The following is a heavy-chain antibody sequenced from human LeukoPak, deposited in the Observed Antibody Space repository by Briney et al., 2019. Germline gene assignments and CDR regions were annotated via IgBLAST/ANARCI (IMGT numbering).Heavy chain of an antibody. CDR1: GYTFTTYG. CDR2: ISAYNGDT. CDR3: ARDLGSGWYFDS. V-gene: IGHV1-18*01. Sequence: RASVKLSCKASGYTFTTYGISWVRQAPGQGLEWMGWISAYNGDTNYAQKLQGRVPMTTDTSTSTAYMELSTLGSDDTAVYYCARDLGSGWYFDSWGQGTLVTVSS. D-gene: IGHD6-19*01. J-gene: IGHJ4*02.